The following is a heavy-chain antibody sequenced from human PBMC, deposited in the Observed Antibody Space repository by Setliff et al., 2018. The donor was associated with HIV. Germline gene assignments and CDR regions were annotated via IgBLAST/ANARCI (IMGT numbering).Heavy chain of an antibody. D-gene: IGHD2-15*01. Sequence: GESLKISCKGSGYSFTSYWIGWVRQMPGKGLEWMGIIHPSDSNTRYSPSFRGQVTISADKSISTTYLQWSSLKASDTAMYYCASSITVAAGRSHYYYAMDVWGQGTTVTVSS. CDR1: GYSFTSYW. CDR3: ASSITVAAGRSHYYYAMDV. J-gene: IGHJ6*02. CDR2: IHPSDSNT. V-gene: IGHV5-51*01.